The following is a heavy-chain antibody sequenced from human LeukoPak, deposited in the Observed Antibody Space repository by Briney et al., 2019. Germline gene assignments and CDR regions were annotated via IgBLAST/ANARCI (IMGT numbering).Heavy chain of an antibody. V-gene: IGHV4-34*01. Sequence: SETLSLTCAVYGGSFSGYYWSWIRQPPGKGLEWIGEINHSGSTNYNPSLKSRVTISVDTSMNQFSLKLSSVTAADTAVYYCARSIAVAGPRYFDLWGRGTLVTVSS. CDR2: INHSGST. D-gene: IGHD6-19*01. CDR3: ARSIAVAGPRYFDL. J-gene: IGHJ2*01. CDR1: GGSFSGYY.